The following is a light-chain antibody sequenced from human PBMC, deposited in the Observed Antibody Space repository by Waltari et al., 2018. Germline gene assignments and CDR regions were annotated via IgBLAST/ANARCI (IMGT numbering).Light chain of an antibody. CDR2: DAS. J-gene: IGKJ1*01. CDR3: QHYDSRT. Sequence: DIQMTQSPSTLSASVGDRVTITSRASQSIDKWLAWYQQEPGRAPKLLIYDASTLESGVPSRFSGSGSGTEFTLTITGLQPDDIGTYYCQHYDSRTFGQGTKVEIK. CDR1: QSIDKW. V-gene: IGKV1-5*01.